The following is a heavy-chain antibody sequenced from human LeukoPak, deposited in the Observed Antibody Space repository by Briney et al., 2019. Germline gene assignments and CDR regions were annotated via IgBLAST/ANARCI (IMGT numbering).Heavy chain of an antibody. Sequence: PGGSLRLSCAASGFTFSSYGMHWVRQAPGKGLEWVAVIWYGGSNKYYADSVKGRFTISRDNSKNTLYLQMNSLRAEDTAVYYCAKAPSRYYYMDVWGKGTTVTASS. CDR3: AKAPSRYYYMDV. CDR1: GFTFSSYG. V-gene: IGHV3-30*02. J-gene: IGHJ6*03. CDR2: IWYGGSNK.